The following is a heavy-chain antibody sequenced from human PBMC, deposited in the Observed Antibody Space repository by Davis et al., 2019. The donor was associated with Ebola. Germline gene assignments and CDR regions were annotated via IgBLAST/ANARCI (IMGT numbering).Heavy chain of an antibody. V-gene: IGHV4-4*02. J-gene: IGHJ4*02. CDR2: IYHSGST. Sequence: SETLSLTCAVSGGSISSSNWWSWVRQPPGKGLEWIGEIYHSGSTNYNPSLKSRVTLSVDRSTNQFSLKLTSVTAADTAVYYCARGDYAGSSFDYWGQGTLVTVSS. CDR1: GGSISSSNW. CDR3: ARGDYAGSSFDY. D-gene: IGHD4-17*01.